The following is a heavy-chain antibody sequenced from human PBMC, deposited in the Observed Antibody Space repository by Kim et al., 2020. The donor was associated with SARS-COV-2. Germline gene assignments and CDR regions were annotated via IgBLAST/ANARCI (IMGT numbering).Heavy chain of an antibody. V-gene: IGHV3-21*01. Sequence: VKGRFTIARDNAKNSLYLQMNSLRAEDTAVYYCARDGGYYYDSSGYYLDYWGQGTLVTVSS. CDR3: ARDGGYYYDSSGYYLDY. J-gene: IGHJ4*02. D-gene: IGHD3-22*01.